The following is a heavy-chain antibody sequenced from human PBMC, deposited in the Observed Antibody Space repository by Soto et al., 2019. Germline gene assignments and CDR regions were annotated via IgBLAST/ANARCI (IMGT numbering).Heavy chain of an antibody. CDR3: AKGISYYYDSSAYFDY. CDR1: GFTFSSYA. Sequence: GGSLRLSCAASGFTFSSYAMSWVRQAPGKGLEWVSASSGSGGSTYYADSVKGRFTISRANSKNTLYLQMNSLRAEDTAVYYCAKGISYYYDSSAYFDYWGQGTLVTAPQ. J-gene: IGHJ4*02. D-gene: IGHD3-22*01. CDR2: SSGSGGST. V-gene: IGHV3-23*01.